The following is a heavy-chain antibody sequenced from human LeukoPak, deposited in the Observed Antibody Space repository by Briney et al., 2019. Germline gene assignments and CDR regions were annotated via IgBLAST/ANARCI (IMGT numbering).Heavy chain of an antibody. D-gene: IGHD6-19*01. V-gene: IGHV5-51*01. CDR2: IYPGDSDT. J-gene: IGHJ3*02. CDR3: ARLFGIAVAGTEIDAFDI. Sequence: GESLKISCKGSGYSFTIYWIGWVRQMPGRGLEWMGIIYPGDSDTRYSPSFQGLVTISADKSISTAYLQWSSLKASDTAMYYCARLFGIAVAGTEIDAFDIWGQGTMVTVSS. CDR1: GYSFTIYW.